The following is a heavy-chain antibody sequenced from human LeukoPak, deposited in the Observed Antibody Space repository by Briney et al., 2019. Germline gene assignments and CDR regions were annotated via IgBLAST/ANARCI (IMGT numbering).Heavy chain of an antibody. D-gene: IGHD5-18*01. Sequence: SETLSLTCTVSGGSITSYYWSWIRQPAGKGLEWIGRIYSSGSTNYNPSLKSRVTMSVDTTKNLVSLKLTSVTAADTAVYYCAGYSYGRFDYWGQGTLVTVSS. V-gene: IGHV4-4*07. CDR1: GGSITSYY. CDR3: AGYSYGRFDY. J-gene: IGHJ4*02. CDR2: IYSSGST.